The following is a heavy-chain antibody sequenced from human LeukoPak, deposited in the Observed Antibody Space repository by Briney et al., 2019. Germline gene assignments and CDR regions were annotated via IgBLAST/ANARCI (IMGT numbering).Heavy chain of an antibody. CDR2: IIPIFGTA. V-gene: IGHV1-69*13. Sequence: SVKVSCKASGGTFSSYAISWVRQAPGQGLEWMGGIIPIFGTANYAQKFQGRVTITADESTSTAYMELSSLRSEDTAMYYCARDPSGWYDVRNNWFDPWGQGTLVTVSS. J-gene: IGHJ5*02. CDR3: ARDPSGWYDVRNNWFDP. CDR1: GGTFSSYA. D-gene: IGHD2-15*01.